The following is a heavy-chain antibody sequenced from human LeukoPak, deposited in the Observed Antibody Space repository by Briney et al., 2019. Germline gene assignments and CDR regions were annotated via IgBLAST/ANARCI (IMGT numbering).Heavy chain of an antibody. J-gene: IGHJ4*02. D-gene: IGHD5-24*01. CDR2: FYVGGNT. V-gene: IGHV3-53*01. CDR1: GFAVSSSC. CDR3: ARGVGYNFWYS. Sequence: GGSLRLSCAASGFAVSSSCMSWVRQAPGKGLEWVSVFYVGGNTYYADSVTGRFTISRDNSKNTVYLQMDSLRAEDTAVYHCARGVGYNFWYSWGQGTMVTVSS.